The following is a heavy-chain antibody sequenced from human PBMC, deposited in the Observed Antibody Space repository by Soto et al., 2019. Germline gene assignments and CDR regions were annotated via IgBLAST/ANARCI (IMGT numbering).Heavy chain of an antibody. CDR2: IGSGGDT. V-gene: IGHV3-13*01. Sequence: EVQLVESGGGLVQPGGSLRLSCAASGFTLSSYDIHWVRQATGEGLAWVSGIGSGGDTHYADSVKGRFVISREDGNNSLYLQMNNLRVGYTAVYYCTRKTPPTGMEVWGQGATVTVSS. CDR1: GFTLSSYD. J-gene: IGHJ6*02. CDR3: TRKTPPTGMEV. D-gene: IGHD3-9*01.